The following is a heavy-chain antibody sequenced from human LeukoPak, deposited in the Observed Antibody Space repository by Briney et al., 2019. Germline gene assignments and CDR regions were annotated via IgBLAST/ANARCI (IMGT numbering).Heavy chain of an antibody. CDR3: ASTYWPSKKGYSSSPTHFTYAFDI. Sequence: GASVNVSCKASGYTITSYDINWVRQATGQGLEWMGWMNPNSGNTGYAQKFQGRVTITRNTSISTAYMELSSLRSEDAAVYYCASTYWPSKKGYSSSPTHFTYAFDIWGQGTMVTVSS. J-gene: IGHJ3*02. CDR1: GYTITSYD. D-gene: IGHD6-13*01. V-gene: IGHV1-8*03. CDR2: MNPNSGNT.